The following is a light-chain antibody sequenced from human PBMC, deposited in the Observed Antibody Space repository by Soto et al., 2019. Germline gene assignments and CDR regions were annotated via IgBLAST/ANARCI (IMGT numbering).Light chain of an antibody. J-gene: IGKJ1*01. CDR1: QSVSSSY. CDR3: QQYGGLPPWT. CDR2: GAS. V-gene: IGKV3-20*01. Sequence: IVLTQSPGTLSLSPGERATLSCRASQSVSSSYLAWYQQKPGQAPRLLIYGASSRATGIPDRFSGSGSGTDFTLTISRLEPEDFAVYYCQQYGGLPPWTFGQGTKVEIK.